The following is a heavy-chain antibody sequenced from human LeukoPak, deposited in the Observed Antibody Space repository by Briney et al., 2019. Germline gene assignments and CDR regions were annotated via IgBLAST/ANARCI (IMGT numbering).Heavy chain of an antibody. CDR3: ARRISGSGQGFDS. J-gene: IGHJ5*01. CDR1: GFTFSGYA. V-gene: IGHV3-23*01. D-gene: IGHD3-10*01. Sequence: GGSLRLSCAASGFTFSGYAMSWVRQAPGKGLEWVSAINGGGGGTYYTDSVKGRFTISRDNSKNTLNLQMNTLRVDDTAVYFCARRISGSGQGFDSWGQGTLVAVSS. CDR2: INGGGGGT.